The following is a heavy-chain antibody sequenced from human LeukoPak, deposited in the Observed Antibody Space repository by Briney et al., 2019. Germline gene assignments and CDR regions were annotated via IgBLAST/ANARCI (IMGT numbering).Heavy chain of an antibody. J-gene: IGHJ4*02. CDR3: AREGYTYGHGVDF. CDR1: GFNFIGYS. D-gene: IGHD5-18*01. V-gene: IGHV3-69-1*01. Sequence: PGGSLRLSCAASGFNFIGYSMTWVRRPPGKGLEWVSSISSADNTYYADSVKGRFTVSRGNAGKSLYLQMDGLRPEDTAVYYCAREGYTYGHGVDFWGQGTLVTVSS. CDR2: ISSADNT.